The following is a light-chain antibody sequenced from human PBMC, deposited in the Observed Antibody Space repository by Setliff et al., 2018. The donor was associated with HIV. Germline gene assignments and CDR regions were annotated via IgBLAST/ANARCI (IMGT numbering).Light chain of an antibody. CDR3: SSYTSIYTYV. V-gene: IGLV2-14*01. CDR1: SSDVGGYNY. Sequence: SALTQPASVSGYPGQSITMSCTGTSSDVGGYNYVSWYQQNPGKAPKLIIYEVSNRPSGVSNRFSGSKSGNTASLTISGLQAEYEADYYCSSYTSIYTYVFGTGTKVTVL. J-gene: IGLJ1*01. CDR2: EVS.